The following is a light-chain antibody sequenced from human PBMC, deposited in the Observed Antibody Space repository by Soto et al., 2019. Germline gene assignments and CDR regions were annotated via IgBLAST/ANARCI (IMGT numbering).Light chain of an antibody. Sequence: VLVQSAGTRSLSPGERATLSCRASQSVSSSYLAWYQQKPGQAPRLLIYGASSRATGIPDRFSGSGSGTDFTLTISRLEPEDFAVYYCQQYGSSPTPFGQGTKV. CDR2: GAS. CDR3: QQYGSSPTP. CDR1: QSVSSSY. J-gene: IGKJ1*01. V-gene: IGKV3-20*01.